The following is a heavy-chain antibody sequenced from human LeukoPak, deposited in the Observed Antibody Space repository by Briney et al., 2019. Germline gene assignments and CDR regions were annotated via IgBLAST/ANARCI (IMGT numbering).Heavy chain of an antibody. CDR1: GYTFTSYG. CDR2: ISAYNGNT. Sequence: ASVKVSCKASGYTFTSYGISWVRQAPGQWLEWMGWISAYNGNTNYAQKFQGRVTITADESTSTAYMELSSLRSEDTAVYYCARGLGDSSGYYYSDNWGQGTLVTVSS. V-gene: IGHV1-18*01. CDR3: ARGLGDSSGYYYSDN. J-gene: IGHJ4*02. D-gene: IGHD3-22*01.